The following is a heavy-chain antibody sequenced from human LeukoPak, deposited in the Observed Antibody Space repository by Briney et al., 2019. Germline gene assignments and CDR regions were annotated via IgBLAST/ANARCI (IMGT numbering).Heavy chain of an antibody. CDR1: GYTFTDYY. CDR2: INPNSGGT. J-gene: IGHJ4*02. D-gene: IGHD1-7*01. Sequence: ASVRVSCKTSGYTFTDYYMHWVRQAPGQGLEWMGWINPNSGGTIYAQTFQGRVTMTRDTSISTAYMELSSLEFDDTAVYFCARGRVFSGTTAPFDYWGQGTLVTASS. V-gene: IGHV1-2*02. CDR3: ARGRVFSGTTAPFDY.